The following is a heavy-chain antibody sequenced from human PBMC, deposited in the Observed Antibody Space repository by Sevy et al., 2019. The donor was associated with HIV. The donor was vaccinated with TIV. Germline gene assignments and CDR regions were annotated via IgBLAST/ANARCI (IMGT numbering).Heavy chain of an antibody. CDR1: GNTLTQLS. CDR3: AKTKDYYENSGDPFDY. D-gene: IGHD3-22*01. J-gene: IGHJ4*02. V-gene: IGHV1-24*01. CDR2: FDPEDDER. Sequence: ASVKVSCKVSGNTLTQLSMHWVRQVPGKGLEWMGSFDPEDDERNYAQKFQGRVTMTEDTSTDKAYIELSSLKSEDTAVYYCAKTKDYYENSGDPFDYWGQGTLVTVSS.